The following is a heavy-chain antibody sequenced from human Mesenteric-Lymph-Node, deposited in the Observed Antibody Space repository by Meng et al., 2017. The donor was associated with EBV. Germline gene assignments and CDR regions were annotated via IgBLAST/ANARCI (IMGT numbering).Heavy chain of an antibody. J-gene: IGHJ2*01. D-gene: IGHD1-26*01. CDR2: INTNTGNP. CDR1: GYTFPSYP. Sequence: VELLQFVSRLKKPGAAVNVSCTAFGYTFPSYPMNWVRQAPGQGLEWMGGINTNTGNPTYAQGFTGRFVFSLDSSVSTAYLQISSLKAEDTAVYYCARKVGISSAKWYFDVWGRGTLVTVSS. CDR3: ARKVGISSAKWYFDV. V-gene: IGHV7-4-1*02.